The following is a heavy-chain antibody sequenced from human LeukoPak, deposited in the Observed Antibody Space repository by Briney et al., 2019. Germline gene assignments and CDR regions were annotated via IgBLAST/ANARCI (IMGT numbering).Heavy chain of an antibody. CDR3: ARHYGP. D-gene: IGHD3-10*01. V-gene: IGHV4-39*01. J-gene: IGHJ5*02. CDR1: SGSISSSNYY. CDR2: IYYSGST. Sequence: SETLSLTCTVSSGSISSSNYYWGWIRQPPGKGLEWIGNIYYSGSTYYNPSLKSRVTISVDTSKNQFSLKLNSVTAPDMAVYYCARHYGPWGQGTLVTVSS.